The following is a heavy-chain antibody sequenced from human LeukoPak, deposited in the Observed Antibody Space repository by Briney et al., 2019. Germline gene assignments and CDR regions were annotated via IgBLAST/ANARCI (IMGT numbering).Heavy chain of an antibody. CDR3: AKGDYGDSYNLFDP. V-gene: IGHV3-30*02. CDR2: IQYDGSNK. D-gene: IGHD4-17*01. J-gene: IGHJ5*02. CDR1: GFTFSSYG. Sequence: GGSLRLSCAASGFTFSSYGMHWVRQAPGKGLEWVAFIQYDGSNKYYADSVKGRFTISRDNSKNTLYLQMNSLRAEDTAVYYCAKGDYGDSYNLFDPWGQGTLVSVSS.